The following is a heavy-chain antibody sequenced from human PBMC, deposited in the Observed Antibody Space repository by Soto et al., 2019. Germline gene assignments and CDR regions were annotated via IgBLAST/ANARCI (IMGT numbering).Heavy chain of an antibody. D-gene: IGHD3-3*01. V-gene: IGHV4-59*01. CDR1: GGSISSYY. Sequence: SETLSLTCTVSGGSISSYYWSWIRQPPGKGLEWIGYIYYSGSTNYNPSLKSRVTISVDTSKNQFSLKLSSVTAADTAVYYCARCFLLEDRINWFDTWGQGTLVTVSS. CDR3: ARCFLLEDRINWFDT. J-gene: IGHJ5*02. CDR2: IYYSGST.